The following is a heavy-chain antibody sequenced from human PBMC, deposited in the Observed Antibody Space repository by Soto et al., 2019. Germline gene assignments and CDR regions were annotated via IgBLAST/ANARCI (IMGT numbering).Heavy chain of an antibody. CDR2: ISFDGANK. V-gene: IGHV3-30-3*01. Sequence: QVQLVESGGGVVQPGRSLRLSCAASGFNFYDYAVQWVRQPPGKGLEWVTVISFDGANKYYADSVKGRFTISRDDSKSTLYLQMNSLRPDDTAVYFCARSNGYNLLDYWGQGTLVTVSS. CDR3: ARSNGYNLLDY. D-gene: IGHD5-12*01. CDR1: GFNFYDYA. J-gene: IGHJ4*02.